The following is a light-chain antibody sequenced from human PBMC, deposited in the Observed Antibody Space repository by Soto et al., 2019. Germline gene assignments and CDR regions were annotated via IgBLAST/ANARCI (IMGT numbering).Light chain of an antibody. V-gene: IGLV2-11*01. CDR2: DVT. Sequence: QSALTQPRSVSGSPGQSVTISCTGTSSNVGAYNYVSWYQQHPGKAPKLLIYDVTKWPSGVPDRFSGSKSGNTASLTISGLQAEDEADDFCCSYAGSSTVVFGGGTKLTVL. CDR3: CSYAGSSTVV. J-gene: IGLJ2*01. CDR1: SSNVGAYNY.